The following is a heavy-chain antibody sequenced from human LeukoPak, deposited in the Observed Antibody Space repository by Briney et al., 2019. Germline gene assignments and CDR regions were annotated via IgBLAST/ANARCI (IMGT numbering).Heavy chain of an antibody. CDR1: GFTFSSYA. V-gene: IGHV3-30*04. CDR2: ISYDGSNK. Sequence: PGGSLRLSCAASGFTFSSYAMHWVRPAPGKGLEWVAVISYDGSNKYYADSVKGRFTISRDNSKNTLYLQMNSLRAEDTAVYYCARTLQSIYYYYYMDVWGKGTTVTVSS. CDR3: ARTLQSIYYYYYMDV. J-gene: IGHJ6*03. D-gene: IGHD5-24*01.